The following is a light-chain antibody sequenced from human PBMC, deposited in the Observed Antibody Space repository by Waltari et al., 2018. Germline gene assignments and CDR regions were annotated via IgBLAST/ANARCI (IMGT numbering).Light chain of an antibody. J-gene: IGLJ2*01. Sequence: QSVLTQPPSVSGAPGQRVPIPCTGTGSNIGAGYAVHWYQQLPRAAPKLLIYGSTSRPLGVPDRFFGSTSGTSASLAITGLQAEDEADYYCQSYDTSLRVVFGGGTKLTVL. V-gene: IGLV1-40*01. CDR3: QSYDTSLRVV. CDR1: GSNIGAGYA. CDR2: GST.